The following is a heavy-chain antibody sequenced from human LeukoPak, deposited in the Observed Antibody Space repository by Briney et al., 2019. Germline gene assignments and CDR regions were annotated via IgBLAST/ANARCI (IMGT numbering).Heavy chain of an antibody. D-gene: IGHD5-18*01. CDR1: GFTFSDYY. J-gene: IGHJ6*03. Sequence: GGSLRLSCAASGFTFSDYYMSWIRQAPGKGLEWVSAISGSGGSTYYADSVKGRFTISRDNSKNTLYLQMNSLRAEDTAVYYCAKNTAMADYYYYYYMDVWGKGTTVTVSS. V-gene: IGHV3-23*01. CDR2: ISGSGGST. CDR3: AKNTAMADYYYYYYMDV.